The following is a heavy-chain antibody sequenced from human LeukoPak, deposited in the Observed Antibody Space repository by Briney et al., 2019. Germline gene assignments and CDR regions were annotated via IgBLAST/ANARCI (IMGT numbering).Heavy chain of an antibody. D-gene: IGHD6-19*01. V-gene: IGHV4-59*01. CDR3: AKIDRGYSSGWSGFDP. CDR1: GGSISSYY. J-gene: IGHJ5*02. Sequence: KASETLSLTCTASGGSISSYYWSWIRQPPGKGLEWIGYIYYSGTTNYNPSLKSRVTISVDTSKNQFSLKLSSVTAADTAVYYCAKIDRGYSSGWSGFDPWGQGTLVTVSS. CDR2: IYYSGTT.